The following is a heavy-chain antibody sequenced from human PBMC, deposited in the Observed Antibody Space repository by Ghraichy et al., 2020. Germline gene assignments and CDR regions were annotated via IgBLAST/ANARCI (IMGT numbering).Heavy chain of an antibody. Sequence: GGSLRLSCAASGFTFSSYAMSWVRQAPGKGLEWVSHISGSGGTTYYADSVKGRFTISRDKSKNTLYLQMNSLRAEDTAVYYCAKAGGSYLDPFDYWGQEPWSPSPQ. D-gene: IGHD1-26*01. CDR2: ISGSGGTT. CDR3: AKAGGSYLDPFDY. J-gene: IGHJ4*01. CDR1: GFTFSSYA. V-gene: IGHV3-23*01.